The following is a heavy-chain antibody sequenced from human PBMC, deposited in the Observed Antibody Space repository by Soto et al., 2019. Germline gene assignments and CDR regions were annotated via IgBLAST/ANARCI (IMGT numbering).Heavy chain of an antibody. CDR3: ASSGPYYYYYYGMDV. V-gene: IGHV3-11*01. CDR1: GFTFSDYY. D-gene: IGHD1-26*01. J-gene: IGHJ6*02. Sequence: LRLSCAASGFTFSDYYMSWIRQAPGKGLEWVSYISSSGSTIYYADSVKGRFTISRDNAKNSLYLQMNSLRAEDTAVYYCASSGPYYYYYYGMDVWGQGTTVTVSS. CDR2: ISSSGSTI.